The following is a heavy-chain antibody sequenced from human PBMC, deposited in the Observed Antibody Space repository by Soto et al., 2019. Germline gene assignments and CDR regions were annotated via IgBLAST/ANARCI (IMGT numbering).Heavy chain of an antibody. CDR1: GFTFSSYA. J-gene: IGHJ4*02. CDR3: PTRGCCSSTSCYYFDY. D-gene: IGHD2-2*03. CDR2: ISGSGGST. Sequence: GGSLRLSCAASGFTFSSYAMSWVRQAPGKGLEWVSAISGSGGSTYYADSVKGRFTISRDNSKNTLYLQMNSLRAEDTAVYYCPTRGCCSSTSCYYFDYWGQGTLVTVSS. V-gene: IGHV3-23*01.